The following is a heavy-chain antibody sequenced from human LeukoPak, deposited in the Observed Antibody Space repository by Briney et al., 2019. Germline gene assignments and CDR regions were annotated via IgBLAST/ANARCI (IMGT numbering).Heavy chain of an antibody. J-gene: IGHJ4*02. V-gene: IGHV3-74*01. Sequence: GGSLRLSCAASGFTFSSHWMHWVRQVPGKGPVWVSRIHRDGSTANYADSVKGRFTISRDNTKNTLYLQMSSLRDEDTAIYYCARARPDGSSYFDYWGQGILVTVSS. CDR1: GFTFSSHW. CDR2: IHRDGSTA. D-gene: IGHD3-16*02. CDR3: ARARPDGSSYFDY.